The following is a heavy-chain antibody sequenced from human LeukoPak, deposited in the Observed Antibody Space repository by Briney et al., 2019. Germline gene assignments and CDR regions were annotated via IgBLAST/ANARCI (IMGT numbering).Heavy chain of an antibody. CDR2: ISWNSGSI. CDR3: AKARDWEVLRYFDL. J-gene: IGHJ2*01. CDR1: GFTFDDYV. Sequence: GGSLRLSRAASGFTFDDYVMHWVRQAPAKGLEWVSGISWNSGSIGYADSVKGRFTISRDNAKNSLYLQMNSLRAEDTALYYCAKARDWEVLRYFDLWGRGTLVTVSS. D-gene: IGHD1-26*01. V-gene: IGHV3-9*01.